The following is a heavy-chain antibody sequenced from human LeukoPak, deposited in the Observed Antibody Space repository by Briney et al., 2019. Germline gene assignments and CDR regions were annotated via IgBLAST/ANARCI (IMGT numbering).Heavy chain of an antibody. CDR2: IYYSGST. D-gene: IGHD6-19*01. Sequence: PSETLSLTCTVSGGSISSYYWSWIRQPPGKGLEWIGYIYYSGSTSYNPSLKSRVTISVDTSKSQFSLKLSSVTAADSAVYYCARHGGGWYYFDYWGQGTLVTVSS. CDR1: GGSISSYY. J-gene: IGHJ4*02. V-gene: IGHV4-59*08. CDR3: ARHGGGWYYFDY.